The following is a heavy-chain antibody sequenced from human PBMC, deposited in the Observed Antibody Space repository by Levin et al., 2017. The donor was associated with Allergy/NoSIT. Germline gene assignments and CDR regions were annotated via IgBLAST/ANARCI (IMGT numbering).Heavy chain of an antibody. V-gene: IGHV4-39*07. CDR1: GGSISTSSYY. D-gene: IGHD2-8*01. Sequence: SQTLSLTCTASGGSISTSSYYWGWIRQPPGKGLEWIGNIYHSGSTYYTPSLRSRVTISVDTSKNQFSLRVNSVTAADTAVYYCARDEMVHEIQYYYGMDVWGQGTTVTVSS. CDR3: ARDEMVHEIQYYYGMDV. J-gene: IGHJ6*02. CDR2: IYHSGST.